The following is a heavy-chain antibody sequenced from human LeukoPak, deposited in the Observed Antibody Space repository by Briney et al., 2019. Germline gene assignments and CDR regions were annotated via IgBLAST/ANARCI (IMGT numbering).Heavy chain of an antibody. J-gene: IGHJ4*02. CDR1: GFTFSSAW. Sequence: GSLRLSCAASGFTFSSAWMGWVRQAPGKGLEWVGHTKTKTDDGATVYAAPVKGRFTISRDDSIHMLYLQMNSLKTKDTAVYYCTTDYNGRWGGDYWGQGTLVTVSS. V-gene: IGHV3-15*01. CDR2: TKTKTDDGAT. CDR3: TTDYNGRWGGDY. D-gene: IGHD1-26*01.